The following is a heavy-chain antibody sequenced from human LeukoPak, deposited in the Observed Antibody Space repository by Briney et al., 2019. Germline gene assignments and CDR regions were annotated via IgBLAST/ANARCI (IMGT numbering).Heavy chain of an antibody. J-gene: IGHJ4*02. Sequence: GGSLRLSCAAPGFTFSNAWMSWVRQAPGKGLEWVGRIKSKTDGGTTDYAAPVKGRFTISRDDSKNTLYLQMNSLKTEDTAVYYCTTDTYYDILTGYQFFGYWGQGTLVTVSS. V-gene: IGHV3-15*01. CDR2: IKSKTDGGTT. CDR1: GFTFSNAW. D-gene: IGHD3-9*01. CDR3: TTDTYYDILTGYQFFGY.